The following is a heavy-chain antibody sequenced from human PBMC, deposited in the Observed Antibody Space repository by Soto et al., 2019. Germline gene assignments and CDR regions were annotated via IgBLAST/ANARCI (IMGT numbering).Heavy chain of an antibody. CDR1: GFTFSSYG. D-gene: IGHD4-4*01. CDR3: AREEVTSEKSYFDY. CDR2: IWYDGSNK. J-gene: IGHJ4*02. V-gene: IGHV3-33*01. Sequence: PGGSLRLSCAASGFTFSSYGMHWVRQAPGKGLEWVAVIWYDGSNKYYADSVKGRFTISRDNSKNTLYLQMNSLRAEDTAVYYCAREEVTSEKSYFDYWGQGTLVTVSS.